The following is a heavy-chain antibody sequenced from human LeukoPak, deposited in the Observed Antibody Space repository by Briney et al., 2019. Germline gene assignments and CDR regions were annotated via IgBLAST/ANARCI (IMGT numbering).Heavy chain of an antibody. CDR3: ARDDSWAFDI. CDR2: ISSDGKNK. V-gene: IGHV3-30*04. Sequence: PGRSLRLSCAASGFIFSDYAMHWVRQAPGKGLEWVAVISSDGKNKRYADSVNGRFTISRDKSKNTLSLQMNSLRDEETAVYYCARDDSWAFDIWGQGAMVTVSS. CDR1: GFIFSDYA. D-gene: IGHD2-15*01. J-gene: IGHJ3*02.